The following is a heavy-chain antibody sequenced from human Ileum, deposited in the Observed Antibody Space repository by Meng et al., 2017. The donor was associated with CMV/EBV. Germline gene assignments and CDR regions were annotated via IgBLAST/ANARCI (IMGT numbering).Heavy chain of an antibody. J-gene: IGHJ4*02. Sequence: QVQLVQSVSELKKPGASVKIYCKASGYTFSIYNINWVRKGPGQWLEWMGYINPKTGNPTYVQGFTGRFFFSLDTSVSTAYLQISSLKAEDTAVYYCATGSVAADGKGYWGQGTLVTVSS. CDR3: ATGSVAADGKGY. V-gene: IGHV7-4-1*02. CDR1: GYTFSIYN. CDR2: INPKTGNP. D-gene: IGHD6-13*01.